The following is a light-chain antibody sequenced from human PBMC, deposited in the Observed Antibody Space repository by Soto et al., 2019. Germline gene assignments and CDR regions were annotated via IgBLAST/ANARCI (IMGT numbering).Light chain of an antibody. J-gene: IGKJ3*01. CDR2: GVS. CDR1: QSVGSTY. Sequence: EIVLTQSPGTLSLSPGERATLSCRASQSVGSTYLAWYQQKPGQAPKLLIYGVSSRATGIPDRFSGSGSGKDFTLTISRLEPKDFAVYYGQQYGTSPLTFGPGTTVDI. CDR3: QQYGTSPLT. V-gene: IGKV3-20*01.